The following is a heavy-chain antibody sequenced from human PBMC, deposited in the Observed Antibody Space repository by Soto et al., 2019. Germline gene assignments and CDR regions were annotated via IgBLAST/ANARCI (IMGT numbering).Heavy chain of an antibody. CDR1: GFTFTSSA. CDR2: IVVGSGNT. V-gene: IGHV1-58*01. J-gene: IGHJ6*02. Sequence: ASVKVSCKASGFTFTSSAVQWVRQARGQRLEWIGWIVVGSGNTNYAQKFQERVTITRDMSTSTAYMELSSLRSEDTAVYYCAADQKQGELFTDYYCMDVWGQGTTVTVSS. D-gene: IGHD3-10*01. CDR3: AADQKQGELFTDYYCMDV.